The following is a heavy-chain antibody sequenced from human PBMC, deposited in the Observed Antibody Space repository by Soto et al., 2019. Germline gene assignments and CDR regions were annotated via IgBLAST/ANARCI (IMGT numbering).Heavy chain of an antibody. V-gene: IGHV4-59*01. CDR2: IYYSGSA. Sequence: SETLSRTCTVAGGSISSYYWSWIRQPPGKGLEWIGYIYYSGSANYNPSLKSRVTISVDTYKNQFSLKLSSVTAAATDVYYCARGPPRLGAFDIWGQGTMVTVS. D-gene: IGHD2-21*01. J-gene: IGHJ3*02. CDR3: ARGPPRLGAFDI. CDR1: GGSISSYY.